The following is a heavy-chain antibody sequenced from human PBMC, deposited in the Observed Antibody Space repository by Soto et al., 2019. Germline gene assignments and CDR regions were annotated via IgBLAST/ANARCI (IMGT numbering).Heavy chain of an antibody. CDR3: ARVERGTATTGVDAFDI. J-gene: IGHJ3*02. D-gene: IGHD1-1*01. CDR2: MSHSGGT. V-gene: IGHV4-34*01. Sequence: QVQLQQWGAGLLKPSETLSLTCAVYGGFVTSGSYYWSWIRQPPGKGLEWIGEMSHSGGTHFNPSLKSRVTISVYTSKNQFTLKMRSVTAADTALYYCARVERGTATTGVDAFDIWGPGTMVTVSS. CDR1: GGFVTSGSYY.